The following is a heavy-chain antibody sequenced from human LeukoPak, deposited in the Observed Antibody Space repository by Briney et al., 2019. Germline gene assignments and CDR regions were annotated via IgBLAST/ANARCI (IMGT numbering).Heavy chain of an antibody. CDR3: ARENSGSYREFDY. Sequence: SETLSLTRTVSSGSINSYYWSWIRQPAGEGREWIGRIYTSGSTNYNASLKSRVSMSVDTSKNQFSLKLSSVTAADTAVFYCARENSGSYREFDYWGQGTLVTVSS. CDR1: SGSINSYY. V-gene: IGHV4-4*07. D-gene: IGHD1-26*01. J-gene: IGHJ4*02. CDR2: IYTSGST.